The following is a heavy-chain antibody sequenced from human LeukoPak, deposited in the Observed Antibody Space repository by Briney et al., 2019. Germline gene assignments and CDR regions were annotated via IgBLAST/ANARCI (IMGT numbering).Heavy chain of an antibody. D-gene: IGHD1-26*01. CDR2: IYYSGST. CDR3: ARRRGEWDVNWFDP. J-gene: IGHJ5*02. V-gene: IGHV4-30-4*01. Sequence: SETLSLTCTVSGGSISSGDYYWSWIRQPPGKGLEWIGYIYYSGSTYYNPSLKSRVTISVDTSKNQFSLKLSSVTAADTAVYYCARRRGEWDVNWFDPWGPGTLVTVSS. CDR1: GGSISSGDYY.